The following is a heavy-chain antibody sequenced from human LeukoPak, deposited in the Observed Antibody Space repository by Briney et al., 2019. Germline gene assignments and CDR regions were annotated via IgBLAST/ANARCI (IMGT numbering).Heavy chain of an antibody. CDR3: AKNSGSTAL. Sequence: PGGSLRLSCAASGFTFSNHGMHWVRQAPGKGLEWVSVISYDGSNKYYADSVKGRFTISRDNSKNTLYLQMNSLRAEDTAMYYCAKNSGSTALWGQGTLVTVSS. V-gene: IGHV3-30*18. D-gene: IGHD1-26*01. J-gene: IGHJ4*02. CDR2: ISYDGSNK. CDR1: GFTFSNHG.